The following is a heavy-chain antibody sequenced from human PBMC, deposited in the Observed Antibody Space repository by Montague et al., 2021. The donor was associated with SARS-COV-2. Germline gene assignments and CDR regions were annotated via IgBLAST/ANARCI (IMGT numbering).Heavy chain of an antibody. D-gene: IGHD5-24*01. CDR2: TDYSGRT. Sequence: SETLSLTCVVSGDSIRSNNWWTWARQSPVKGLEWIGETDYSGRTNYNPSIKSRVTMSVDQSKNEFSLRLTSVTAADTAVYYCARVRWGCSATSCHLDPWGRGTLVTVSS. CDR1: GDSIRSNNW. J-gene: IGHJ5*02. V-gene: IGHV4-4*02. CDR3: ARVRWGCSATSCHLDP.